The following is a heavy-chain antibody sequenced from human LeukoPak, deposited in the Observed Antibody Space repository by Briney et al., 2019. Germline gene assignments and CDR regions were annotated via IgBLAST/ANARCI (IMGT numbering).Heavy chain of an antibody. Sequence: SETLSLTCTVSGGSISSYYWSWIRQPPGEGLEWIGYIYYSGSTNYNPSLKSRVTISVDTSKNQFSLKLSSVTAADTAVYYCARDCSSTSCSPYAFDIWGQGTMVTVSS. CDR2: IYYSGST. D-gene: IGHD2-2*01. J-gene: IGHJ3*02. CDR3: ARDCSSTSCSPYAFDI. CDR1: GGSISSYY. V-gene: IGHV4-59*01.